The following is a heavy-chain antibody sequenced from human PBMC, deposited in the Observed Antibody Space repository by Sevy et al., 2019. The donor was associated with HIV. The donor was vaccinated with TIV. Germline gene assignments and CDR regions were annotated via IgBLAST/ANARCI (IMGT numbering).Heavy chain of an antibody. Sequence: GGSLRLSCAASGFTFSSHSFNWVRQAPGKGLEWISYMSSTSSTIFYADSGMDRFTISRDNAKNSPYLQMNSLRAEDTAVYYCARPLGYCSSTSCPYIFDIWGQGTMVTVSS. CDR3: ARPLGYCSSTSCPYIFDI. CDR2: MSSTSSTI. J-gene: IGHJ3*02. CDR1: GFTFSSHS. V-gene: IGHV3-48*01. D-gene: IGHD2-2*01.